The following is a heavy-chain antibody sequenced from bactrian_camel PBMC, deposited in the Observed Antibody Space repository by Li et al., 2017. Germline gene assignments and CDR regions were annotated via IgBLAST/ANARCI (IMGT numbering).Heavy chain of an antibody. J-gene: IGHJ6*01. CDR1: GFNFDDSV. V-gene: IGHV3S60*01. CDR3: ATGRGVWWPCSLKVADFDH. Sequence: VQLVESGGGSVQAGETLRLSCTGSGFNFDDSVRAWYRQAPGNECELVSRIESDGNTYYADSVKGRFTISRDNANNMVYLQMYSLKPEDTATYYCATGRGVWWPCSLKVADFDHWGQGTQVTVS. D-gene: IGHD7*01. CDR2: IESDGNT.